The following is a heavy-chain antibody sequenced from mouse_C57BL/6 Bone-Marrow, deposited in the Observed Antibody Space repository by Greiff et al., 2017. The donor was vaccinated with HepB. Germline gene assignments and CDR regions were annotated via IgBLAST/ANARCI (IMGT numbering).Heavy chain of an antibody. D-gene: IGHD1-1*01. CDR2: IWRGGST. Sequence: VQLQQSGPGLVQPSQSLSITCTVSGFSLTSYGVHWVRQSPGKGLEWLGVIWRGGSTDYNAAFMSRLSITKDNSKSIVFFKMNSLQADDTAIYYCAKMNECYGSSGFAYWGQGTLVTVSA. J-gene: IGHJ3*01. V-gene: IGHV2-5*01. CDR1: GFSLTSYG. CDR3: AKMNECYGSSGFAY.